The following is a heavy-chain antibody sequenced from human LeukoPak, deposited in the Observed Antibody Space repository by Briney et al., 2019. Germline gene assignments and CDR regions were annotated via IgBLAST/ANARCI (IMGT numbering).Heavy chain of an antibody. Sequence: GGSLRLSCAASGFTFSNYNMIWVRQAPGRGLGWASYINTSGDNINYADSVKGRITTSRDNAKNSLYLHMNSLRAEDTAVYYCARDHPDCGSDCYPDYWGQGTLVTVSS. D-gene: IGHD2-21*02. V-gene: IGHV3-48*01. J-gene: IGHJ4*02. CDR1: GFTFSNYN. CDR2: INTSGDNI. CDR3: ARDHPDCGSDCYPDY.